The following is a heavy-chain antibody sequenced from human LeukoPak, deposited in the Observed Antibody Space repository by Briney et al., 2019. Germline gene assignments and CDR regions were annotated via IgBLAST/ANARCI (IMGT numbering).Heavy chain of an antibody. CDR1: GYTFTGYY. CDR2: INPNSGGT. V-gene: IGHV1-2*02. Sequence: ASVKVSCKASGYTFTGYYMHWVRQAPGQGLEWMGWINPNSGGTNYAQKFRGRVTMARDTSISTAYMELSRLRSDDTAVYYCAAVVPAAPGNYYYMDVWGKGTTVTISS. J-gene: IGHJ6*03. CDR3: AAVVPAAPGNYYYMDV. D-gene: IGHD2-2*01.